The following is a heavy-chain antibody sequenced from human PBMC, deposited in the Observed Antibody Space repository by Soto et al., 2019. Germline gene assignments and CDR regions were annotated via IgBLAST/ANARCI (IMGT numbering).Heavy chain of an antibody. CDR3: AHTNIAVAGTAAFFDY. D-gene: IGHD6-19*01. CDR1: GFSLSTSGVG. CDR2: IYWDDDK. J-gene: IGHJ4*02. Sequence: QITLKESGPTLVKPTQTLTLTCTFSGFSLSTSGVGVGWIRQPPGKALEWLALIYWDDDKRYSPSLKSRLTLTKDTSKNQVVLTMTNMDPVDTATYYCAHTNIAVAGTAAFFDYWGQGTLVTVSS. V-gene: IGHV2-5*02.